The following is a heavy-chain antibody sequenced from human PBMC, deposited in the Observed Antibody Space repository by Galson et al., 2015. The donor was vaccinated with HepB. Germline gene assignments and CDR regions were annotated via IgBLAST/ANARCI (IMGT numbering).Heavy chain of an antibody. V-gene: IGHV3-7*03. J-gene: IGHJ6*02. CDR3: ARGVKGITWNYYYSMDV. Sequence: SLRLSCAASEFTFSNYWMSWVRQAPGKGLEWVANIKQDGSDKYYVDSVKGRFTISRDNAKNSLYLQMNSLRAEDTAVYYCARGVKGITWNYYYSMDVWGQGTTVTASS. CDR1: EFTFSNYW. D-gene: IGHD3-16*01. CDR2: IKQDGSDK.